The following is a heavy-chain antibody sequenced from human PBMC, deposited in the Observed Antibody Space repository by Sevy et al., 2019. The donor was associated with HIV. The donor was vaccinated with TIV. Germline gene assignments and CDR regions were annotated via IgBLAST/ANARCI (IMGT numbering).Heavy chain of an antibody. D-gene: IGHD3-10*01. CDR1: GFTFNIYS. J-gene: IGHJ4*02. CDR3: AKEDYYGSGIDY. Sequence: GGSLRLSCAASGFTFNIYSMNWVRQAPGKGLEWVSAISGSGGSTYYADSVKGRFTISRDNSKNTLYLQMNSLRAEDTAVYYCAKEDYYGSGIDYWGQGTLVTVSS. V-gene: IGHV3-23*01. CDR2: ISGSGGST.